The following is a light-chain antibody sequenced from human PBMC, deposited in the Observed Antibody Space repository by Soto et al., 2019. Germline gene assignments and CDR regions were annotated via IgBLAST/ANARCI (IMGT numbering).Light chain of an antibody. CDR2: EVS. Sequence: QSALTQPPSASGSPGQSVTISCTGTSSDLGGHNYVSWYQQHPGKAPKLMIYEVSKRPSGVPDRFSGSKSGNTASLTVSGLQAEDEADYYCSSYAGSNNLGVFGTGTKVTVL. CDR1: SSDLGGHNY. CDR3: SSYAGSNNLGV. J-gene: IGLJ1*01. V-gene: IGLV2-8*01.